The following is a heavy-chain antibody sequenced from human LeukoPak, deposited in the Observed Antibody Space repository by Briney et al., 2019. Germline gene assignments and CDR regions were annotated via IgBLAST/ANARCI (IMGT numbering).Heavy chain of an antibody. CDR2: IYYSGST. V-gene: IGHV4-39*01. Sequence: SETLSLTCTVSGGSISSSSYYWGWIRQPPGKGLEWIGSIYYSGSTYYNPSLKSRVTISVDTSKNQFSLKLSSVTAADTAVYYCARQPESDSSGYYVAFDYWGQGTLVTVSS. CDR3: ARQPESDSSGYYVAFDY. J-gene: IGHJ4*02. CDR1: GGSISSSSYY. D-gene: IGHD3-22*01.